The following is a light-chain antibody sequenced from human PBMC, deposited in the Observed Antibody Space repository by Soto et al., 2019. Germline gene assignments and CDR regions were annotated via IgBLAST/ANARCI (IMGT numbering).Light chain of an antibody. CDR3: ASWDDSLNAFYV. CDR2: RNN. J-gene: IGLJ1*01. Sequence: QSVLTQPPAASGTPGQRVTISCSGRSSNIGSNYVYWYQQLPGTAPKLLMYRNNQRPSGVPDRFSGSKSGTSASLAISGLRSADEADYYCASWDDSLNAFYVFGTGTKVTVL. CDR1: SSNIGSNY. V-gene: IGLV1-47*01.